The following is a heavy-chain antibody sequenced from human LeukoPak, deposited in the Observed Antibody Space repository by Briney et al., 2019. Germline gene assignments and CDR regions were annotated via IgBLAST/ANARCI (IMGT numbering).Heavy chain of an antibody. CDR3: AREDRAAYYFDY. CDR2: IYYSGST. CDR1: GGSFSSYY. Sequence: SETLSLTCAVYGGSFSSYYWSWIRQPPGKGLEWIGYIYYSGSTNYNPSLKSRVTISVDTSKNQFSLKLSSVTAADTAVYYCAREDRAAYYFDYWGQGTLVTVSS. J-gene: IGHJ4*02. V-gene: IGHV4-59*01. D-gene: IGHD6-13*01.